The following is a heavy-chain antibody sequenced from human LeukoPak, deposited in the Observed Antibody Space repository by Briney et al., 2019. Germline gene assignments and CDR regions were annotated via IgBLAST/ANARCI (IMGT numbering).Heavy chain of an antibody. J-gene: IGHJ6*03. V-gene: IGHV3-7*01. CDR3: AKSDSGSYHYYYYYMDV. CDR2: IKQDRSEK. D-gene: IGHD3-10*01. Sequence: GGSLRLSCAASGFTFSNYWMSWVRQAPGKGLEWVANIKQDRSEKYYVDSVKGRFTISRDNSKNTLYLQMNSLRAEDTAVYYCAKSDSGSYHYYYYYMDVWGKGTTVTVSS. CDR1: GFTFSNYW.